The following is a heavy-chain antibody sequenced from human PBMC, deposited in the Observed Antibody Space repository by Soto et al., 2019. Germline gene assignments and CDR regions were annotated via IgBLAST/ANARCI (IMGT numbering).Heavy chain of an antibody. D-gene: IGHD4-17*01. CDR3: ARGMGKKYGDYAEYFQH. CDR2: IKQDGSEK. V-gene: IGHV3-7*01. J-gene: IGHJ1*01. CDR1: GFTFSSYW. Sequence: EVQLVESGGGLVQPGGSLRLSCAASGFTFSSYWMSWVRQAPGKGLEWVANIKQDGSEKYYVDSVKGRFTISRDNAKNSLYLQMISLRAEDTAVYYCARGMGKKYGDYAEYFQHWGQGTLVTVSS.